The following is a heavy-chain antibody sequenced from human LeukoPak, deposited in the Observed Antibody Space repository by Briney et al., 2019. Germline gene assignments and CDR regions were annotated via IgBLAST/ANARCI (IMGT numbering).Heavy chain of an antibody. V-gene: IGHV4-34*01. Sequence: PSETLSLTCAVYGGSFSGYYWSWIRQPPGKGLEWIGEINHSGSTNYNPSLKSRVTISVDTSKNQFSLKLSSVTAADTAVYYCARGGVTYYDILTGYYTNCFDYWGQGTLVTVSS. CDR3: ARGGVTYYDILTGYYTNCFDY. J-gene: IGHJ4*02. CDR2: INHSGST. D-gene: IGHD3-9*01. CDR1: GGSFSGYY.